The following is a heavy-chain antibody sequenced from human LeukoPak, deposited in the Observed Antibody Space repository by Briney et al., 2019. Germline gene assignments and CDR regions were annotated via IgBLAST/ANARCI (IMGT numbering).Heavy chain of an antibody. Sequence: SETLSLTCAVYGGSFSGYYWSWIRQPPGKGLEWMGEINHSGSTNYNPSLKSRVTISVDTSKHQFSLKLSSATAADPAVYYCARGIVAARALDYWGQGTLVTVSS. CDR1: GGSFSGYY. CDR3: ARGIVAARALDY. D-gene: IGHD6-6*01. CDR2: INHSGST. J-gene: IGHJ4*02. V-gene: IGHV4-34*01.